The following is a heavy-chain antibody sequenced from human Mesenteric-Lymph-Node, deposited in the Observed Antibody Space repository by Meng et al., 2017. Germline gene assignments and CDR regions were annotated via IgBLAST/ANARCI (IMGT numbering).Heavy chain of an antibody. V-gene: IGHV4-38-2*02. CDR2: VYHSGNT. D-gene: IGHD6-19*01. Sequence: GSLRLSCTVSGYSISSGYYWGWIRQPPGKGLEWIGSVYHSGNTLYNPSLKSRVDISADTSRKKCSLKFNSVTSADTAIYYCATGPGYSSGLDSWGQGVQVTVSS. CDR3: ATGPGYSSGLDS. J-gene: IGHJ4*02. CDR1: GYSISSGYY.